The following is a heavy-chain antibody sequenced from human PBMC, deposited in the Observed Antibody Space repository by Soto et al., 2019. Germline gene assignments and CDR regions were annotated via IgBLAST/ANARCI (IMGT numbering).Heavy chain of an antibody. V-gene: IGHV4-39*01. CDR3: ARHYSSGSRNWFDP. CDR2: IYYSGST. CDR1: GGSINSSSYF. Sequence: PSETLSLTCSVSGGSINSSSYFWGWVRQPPGKGLEWIGSIYYSGSTYYNPSLRSRVTISVDTSKNQFSMKLSSVTAADTAVFYCARHYSSGSRNWFDPWGQGTLVTVSS. D-gene: IGHD6-19*01. J-gene: IGHJ5*02.